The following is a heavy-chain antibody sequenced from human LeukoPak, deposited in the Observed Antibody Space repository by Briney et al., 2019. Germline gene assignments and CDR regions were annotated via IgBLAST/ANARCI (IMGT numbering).Heavy chain of an antibody. D-gene: IGHD3-9*01. CDR3: AKEVRYFDWLLSYYFDY. Sequence: GGSLRLSCAASGFTFSSYAMSWVRQAPGKGLQWVSTISGSGGSTYYADSVKGRFTISRDNSRNTLYLQMNSLRAEDTAVYYCAKEVRYFDWLLSYYFDYWGQGTLVSVFS. V-gene: IGHV3-23*01. CDR1: GFTFSSYA. J-gene: IGHJ4*02. CDR2: ISGSGGST.